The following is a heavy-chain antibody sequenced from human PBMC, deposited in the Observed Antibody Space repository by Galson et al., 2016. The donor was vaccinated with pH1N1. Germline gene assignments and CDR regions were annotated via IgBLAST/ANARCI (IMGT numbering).Heavy chain of an antibody. Sequence: SLRLSCAASGFTFEDYAMHWVRQVPGKGLEWVSGISWNSGNLDYAEAVKGRFTISRDNAKNSLYLQMNSLRAEDTALYYCAKGRGGYTYGYIDYWGQGTLVTVSS. CDR2: ISWNSGNL. CDR3: AKGRGGYTYGYIDY. D-gene: IGHD5-18*01. V-gene: IGHV3-9*01. J-gene: IGHJ4*02. CDR1: GFTFEDYA.